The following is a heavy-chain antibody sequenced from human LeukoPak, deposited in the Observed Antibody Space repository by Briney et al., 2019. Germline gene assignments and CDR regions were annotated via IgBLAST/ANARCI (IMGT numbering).Heavy chain of an antibody. V-gene: IGHV3-11*01. Sequence: GGSLRLSCAASGFTFSDYYMSWIRQAPGKGLEWVSYISSSGSTIYYADSVKGRFTISRDNAKSSLYLQMNSLRAEDTAVYYCARRPYSSGWYYFDYWGQGTLVTVSS. CDR1: GFTFSDYY. CDR3: ARRPYSSGWYYFDY. J-gene: IGHJ4*02. D-gene: IGHD6-19*01. CDR2: ISSSGSTI.